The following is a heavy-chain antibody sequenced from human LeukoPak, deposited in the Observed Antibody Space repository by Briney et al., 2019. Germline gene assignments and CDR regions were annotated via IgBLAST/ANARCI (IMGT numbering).Heavy chain of an antibody. V-gene: IGHV1-2*02. CDR3: AREGVYSNGPFDY. Sequence: ASVKVSCKASGYTFTGYYIHWVRQAPGQGLEWMGWINPTSGGTKYAQKFQGRVTMTRDTSISTAYMELSRLRADDTAVFYCAREGVYSNGPFDYWGQGTRVTVSS. J-gene: IGHJ4*02. CDR1: GYTFTGYY. D-gene: IGHD5-18*01. CDR2: INPTSGGT.